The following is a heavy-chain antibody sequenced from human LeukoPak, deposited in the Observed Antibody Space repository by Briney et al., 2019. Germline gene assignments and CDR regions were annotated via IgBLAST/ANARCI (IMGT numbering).Heavy chain of an antibody. CDR1: GGSISSSSYY. Sequence: PSETLSLTCTVSGGSISSSSYYWGWIRQPPGKGLEWIGSIYYSGSTYYNPSLKSRVTISVDTSKNQSSLKLSSVTAADTAVYYCAGLGDDSSGYYYVVFDYWGQGTLVTVSS. CDR2: IYYSGST. J-gene: IGHJ4*02. D-gene: IGHD3-22*01. CDR3: AGLGDDSSGYYYVVFDY. V-gene: IGHV4-39*01.